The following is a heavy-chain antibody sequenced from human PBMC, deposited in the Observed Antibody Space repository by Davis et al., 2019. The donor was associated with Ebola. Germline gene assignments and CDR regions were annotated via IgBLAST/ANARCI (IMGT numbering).Heavy chain of an antibody. CDR3: ARETGVGY. Sequence: GESLKISCAASGFTVSPNDMSWVRQAPGKGLEWVSVIYNGGSTYYADSVKGRFTISRDNAKNSLYLQMNSLRAEDTAVYYCARETGVGYWGQGTLVTVSS. V-gene: IGHV3-53*01. J-gene: IGHJ4*02. CDR1: GFTVSPND. D-gene: IGHD7-27*01. CDR2: IYNGGST.